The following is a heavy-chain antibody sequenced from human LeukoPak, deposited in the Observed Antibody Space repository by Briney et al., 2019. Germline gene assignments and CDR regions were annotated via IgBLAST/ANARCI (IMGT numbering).Heavy chain of an antibody. J-gene: IGHJ4*02. Sequence: PGGTLRLSCEASGFTFSRYGMSWVRQAPGKGLEWVSAIRGSGGSTYYADSVKGRFTISRDNAKNTLYLQMNSLRAEDTAVYHCAKGGRYFDYWGQGTLVTVSS. CDR2: IRGSGGST. CDR1: GFTFSRYG. D-gene: IGHD3-16*01. V-gene: IGHV3-23*01. CDR3: AKGGRYFDY.